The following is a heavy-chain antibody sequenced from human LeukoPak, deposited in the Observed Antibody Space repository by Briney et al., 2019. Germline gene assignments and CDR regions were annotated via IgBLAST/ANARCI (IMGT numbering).Heavy chain of an antibody. D-gene: IGHD5-18*01. CDR3: ARDRDTFFDY. J-gene: IGHJ4*02. V-gene: IGHV4-30-4*08. CDR2: IYYSGTT. Sequence: SELLCLTCTVSGGSISSDDYCWSWIRQPPGKGLEWIGHIYYSGTTYYNPSLESRVSISVYTSKNQFSLTLSSVTAADTAVYYCARDRDTFFDYWGQGTLVTVSS. CDR1: GGSISSDDYC.